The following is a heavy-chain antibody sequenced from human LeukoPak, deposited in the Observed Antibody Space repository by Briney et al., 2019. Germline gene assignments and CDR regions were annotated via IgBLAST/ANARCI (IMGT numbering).Heavy chain of an antibody. Sequence: SETLSLTCTVSGGSISSHYWSWIRQPPGKGLEWIGYIYYSGGTNYNPSLKSRLTISLDTSKKQFSLKMYTAIAADTAIYYCAGGLRSTSYKAEYFQHWGQGTLVTVSS. J-gene: IGHJ1*01. V-gene: IGHV4-59*11. CDR1: GGSISSHY. CDR3: AGGLRSTSYKAEYFQH. CDR2: IYYSGGT. D-gene: IGHD2-2*01.